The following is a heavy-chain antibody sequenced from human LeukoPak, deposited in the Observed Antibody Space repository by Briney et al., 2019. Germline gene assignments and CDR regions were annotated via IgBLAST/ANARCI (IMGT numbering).Heavy chain of an antibody. CDR1: GYTFTSYA. J-gene: IGHJ6*02. Sequence: ASVKVSCKASGYTFTSYAMHWVRQAPGQRLEWMGWINAGNGNTKYSQKFQGRVTITRDASASTAYMELSSLRTEDTAVYYCAREGRDFWSGYYTYYYYGMDVWGQGTTDTVSS. CDR3: AREGRDFWSGYYTYYYYGMDV. D-gene: IGHD3-3*01. V-gene: IGHV1-3*01. CDR2: INAGNGNT.